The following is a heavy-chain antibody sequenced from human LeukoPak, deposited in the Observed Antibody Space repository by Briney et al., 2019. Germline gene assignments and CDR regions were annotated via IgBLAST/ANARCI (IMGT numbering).Heavy chain of an antibody. J-gene: IGHJ6*03. V-gene: IGHV1-46*01. CDR2: INPSVGST. Sequence: ASVKVSCKASGYTFTSYYMHWVRQAPGQGLEWMGIINPSVGSTSYAQKFQGRVTMTRDTSTSTVYMALSSLRSEDTAVYYCARDYYDSSGYYYYYYYMDVWGKGTTVTVSS. D-gene: IGHD3-22*01. CDR1: GYTFTSYY. CDR3: ARDYYDSSGYYYYYYYMDV.